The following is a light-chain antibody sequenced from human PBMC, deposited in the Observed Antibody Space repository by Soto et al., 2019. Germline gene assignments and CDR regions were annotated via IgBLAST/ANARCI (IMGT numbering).Light chain of an antibody. CDR3: QSYDTSLSVV. V-gene: IGLV1-40*01. Sequence: QPVLTQPPSVSGAPGQRVTISCTGSSSNIGAGYDVYWYQQLPGTAPKLLIYANNSRPSGVPDRFSGSKSGTSASLAITGLQAEDEADYYCQSYDTSLSVVFGGGTKLTVL. CDR1: SSNIGAGYD. J-gene: IGLJ2*01. CDR2: ANN.